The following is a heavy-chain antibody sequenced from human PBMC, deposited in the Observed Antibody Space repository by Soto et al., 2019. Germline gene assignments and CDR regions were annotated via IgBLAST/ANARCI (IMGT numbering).Heavy chain of an antibody. V-gene: IGHV3-21*01. CDR3: ARGGGYCSSTSCYNWFDP. Sequence: EVQLVESGGGLVKPGGSLRLSCAASGFTFSSYSMNWVRQAPGKGLEWVSSISSSSSYIYYADSVKGPFTISRDNAKNSLYVQRSSRRAEYTTVYYCARGGGYCSSTSCYNWFDPWGQGTLVTVSS. D-gene: IGHD2-2*03. J-gene: IGHJ5*02. CDR1: GFTFSSYS. CDR2: ISSSSSYI.